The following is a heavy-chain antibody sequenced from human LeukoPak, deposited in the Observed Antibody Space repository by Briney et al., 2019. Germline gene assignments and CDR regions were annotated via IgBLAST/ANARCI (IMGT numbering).Heavy chain of an antibody. J-gene: IGHJ6*03. D-gene: IGHD2-8*02. V-gene: IGHV4-39*06. CDR2: IYYSGST. Sequence: SETLSLTCTVSGGSISSSSYYWGWIRQPRGKGLEWIGSIYYSGSTYYNPSLKSRITISVETSKNQFAVKLSCVTAGDTAVYYCARDFRCRYTGALLKHYYYYYYMDVWGKGTTVTVSS. CDR1: GGSISSSSYY. CDR3: ARDFRCRYTGALLKHYYYYYYMDV.